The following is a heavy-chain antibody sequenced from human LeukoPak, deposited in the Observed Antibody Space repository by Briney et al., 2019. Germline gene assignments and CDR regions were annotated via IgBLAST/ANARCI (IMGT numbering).Heavy chain of an antibody. V-gene: IGHV1-69*06. D-gene: IGHD3-22*01. Sequence: AASVKVSCKASGGTFSSYAISWVRQAPGQGLEWMGGIIPIFGTANYAQKFQGRVTITADKSTSTAYMELSSLRSEDTAVYYCASLKNSYDSSGCLVTDAFDIWGQGTMVTVSS. CDR1: GGTFSSYA. CDR2: IIPIFGTA. J-gene: IGHJ3*02. CDR3: ASLKNSYDSSGCLVTDAFDI.